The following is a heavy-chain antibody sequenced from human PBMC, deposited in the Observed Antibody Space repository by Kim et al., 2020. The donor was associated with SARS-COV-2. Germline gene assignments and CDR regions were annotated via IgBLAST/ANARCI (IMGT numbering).Heavy chain of an antibody. CDR1: GFAFSTYT. D-gene: IGHD3-10*01. J-gene: IGHJ4*02. CDR3: ASLMVRGVI. Sequence: GGSLRLSCAASGFAFSTYTMTWVRQAPGKGLEWISYITTSSTTMYYADSVKGRFTISRDNAKNSLSLQMTSLRDEDTAVYYCASLMVRGVIWGQGTLVTVSS. CDR2: ITTSSTTM. V-gene: IGHV3-48*02.